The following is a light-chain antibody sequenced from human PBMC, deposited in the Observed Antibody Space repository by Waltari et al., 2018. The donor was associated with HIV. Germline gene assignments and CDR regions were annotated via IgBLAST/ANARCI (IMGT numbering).Light chain of an antibody. CDR2: ANS. Sequence: QSVLTPPPSVSGAPGQRVTISCTGSSSNIGSNFDVHWYQLPPGSAPKLLIFANSNRPSGVPDRVSASKSATSASLAISGLQPEDEAEYYCQSFDNSLNGYVFGTGTTVIVL. J-gene: IGLJ1*01. CDR1: SSNIGSNFD. V-gene: IGLV1-40*01. CDR3: QSFDNSLNGYV.